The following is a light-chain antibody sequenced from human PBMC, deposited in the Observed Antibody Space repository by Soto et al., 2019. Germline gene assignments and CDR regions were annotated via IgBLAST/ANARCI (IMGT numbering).Light chain of an antibody. J-gene: IGKJ2*01. CDR2: GAS. CDR1: QFVYNSP. Sequence: EIVLTQSPGTLSLSPGERATLSCRTSQFVYNSPLAWYQQRSGHSPRLLIHGASSRAAGIPDRFSGSGSGTDFILTVSRLEPEDFAVYSCQVHLPSPPGYTFGKGTKLEIK. CDR3: QVHLPSPPGYT. V-gene: IGKV3-20*01.